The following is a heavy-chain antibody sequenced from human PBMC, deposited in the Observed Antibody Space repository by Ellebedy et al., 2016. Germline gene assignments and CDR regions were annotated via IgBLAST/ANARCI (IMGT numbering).Heavy chain of an antibody. Sequence: SVKVSCXASGGTFSSYAISWVRQAPGQGLEWMGRIIPILGIANYAQKFQGRVTITADKSTSTAYMELSSLRSEDTAVYYCANTQTDCSSTSCYAGGYYYYYGMDVWGQGTTVTVSS. V-gene: IGHV1-69*04. CDR3: ANTQTDCSSTSCYAGGYYYYYGMDV. CDR2: IIPILGIA. D-gene: IGHD2-2*01. J-gene: IGHJ6*02. CDR1: GGTFSSYA.